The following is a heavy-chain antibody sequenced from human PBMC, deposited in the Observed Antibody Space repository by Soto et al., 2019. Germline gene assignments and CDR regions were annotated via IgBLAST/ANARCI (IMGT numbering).Heavy chain of an antibody. D-gene: IGHD2-15*01. CDR1: GYTFTTHG. CDR2: VRGDNGHT. Sequence: QVQLVQSGAEVKKPGASVKVSCKASGYTFTTHGISWVRQVPGQGLEWMGWVRGDNGHTNYAQSLQGRVTMTTDTSKNTGYMELRSLRSDDTAVYYGARDLGYCRSGTCYREWFDPWGQGTLVTVSS. V-gene: IGHV1-18*01. J-gene: IGHJ5*02. CDR3: ARDLGYCRSGTCYREWFDP.